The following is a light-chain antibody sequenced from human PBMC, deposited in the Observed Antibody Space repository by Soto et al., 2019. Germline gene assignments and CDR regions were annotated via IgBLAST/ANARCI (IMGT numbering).Light chain of an antibody. CDR2: ASF. J-gene: IGKJ2*01. Sequence: DIQMTQSPSSLSVSVRDRVTITCRASQSIATFLHWYQQKPGKAPKLLIYASFNLQSGVPSRFSGSGSGTDFTLTISSLQPEEFATYYCQQCYNIPYTFGQGTKLEIK. CDR1: QSIATF. CDR3: QQCYNIPYT. V-gene: IGKV1-39*01.